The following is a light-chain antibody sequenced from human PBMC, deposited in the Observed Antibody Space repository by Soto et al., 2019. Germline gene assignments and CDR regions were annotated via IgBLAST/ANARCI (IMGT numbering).Light chain of an antibody. J-gene: IGKJ4*01. CDR1: QSVSSSY. CDR3: QQYGSSGLT. Sequence: EIVLTQSPGTLSLSPGERATLSCRASQSVSSSYLAWYQQKPGQAPRLLIYGASSRATGIPDRFSGSGSGTDFTLTISRLEPEDFEVYYCQQYGSSGLTFGGGTKVEIQ. V-gene: IGKV3-20*01. CDR2: GAS.